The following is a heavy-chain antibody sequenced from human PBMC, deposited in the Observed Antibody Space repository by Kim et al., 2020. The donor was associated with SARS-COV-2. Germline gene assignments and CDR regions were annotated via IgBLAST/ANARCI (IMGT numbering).Heavy chain of an antibody. Sequence: SETLSLTCAVYGGSFSGYYWSWIRQPPGKGLEWIGEINHSGSTNYNPSLKSRVTISVDTSKNQFSLKLSSVTAADTAVYYCARGYSSSWYRPTSAFDIWG. V-gene: IGHV4-34*01. CDR3: ARGYSSSWYRPTSAFDI. CDR1: GGSFSGYY. CDR2: INHSGST. D-gene: IGHD6-13*01. J-gene: IGHJ3*02.